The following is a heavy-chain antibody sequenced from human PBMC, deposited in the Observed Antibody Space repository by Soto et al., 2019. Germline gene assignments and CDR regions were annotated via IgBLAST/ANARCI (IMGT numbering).Heavy chain of an antibody. V-gene: IGHV5-51*01. D-gene: IGHD6-13*01. CDR2: IYPGDHET. Sequence: GESLKISCRCSGYTFSNFWIAWVRHLPGKGLEWMGIIYPGDHETRYSPSFHGKVTISADKSINTAYLQWSSLEASDSAFYYCARSTRSSPYFDYWGQGALVTVSS. CDR3: ARSTRSSPYFDY. J-gene: IGHJ4*02. CDR1: GYTFSNFW.